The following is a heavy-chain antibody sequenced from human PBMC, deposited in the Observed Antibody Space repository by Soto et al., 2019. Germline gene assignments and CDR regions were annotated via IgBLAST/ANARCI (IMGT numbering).Heavy chain of an antibody. CDR2: IKSKTDGGTT. CDR3: TTSWRDSSGYYDY. Sequence: PGGSLRLSCAASGFTFSNAWMSWVRQAPGKGLEWVGRIKSKTDGGTTDYAAPVKGRFTISRDDSKNTLYLQMNSLKTEDTAVYYCTTSWRDSSGYYDYWGQGTLVTVSS. J-gene: IGHJ4*02. V-gene: IGHV3-15*01. D-gene: IGHD3-22*01. CDR1: GFTFSNAW.